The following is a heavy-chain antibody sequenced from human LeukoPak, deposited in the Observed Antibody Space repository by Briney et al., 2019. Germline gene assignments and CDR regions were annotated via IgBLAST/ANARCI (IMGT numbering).Heavy chain of an antibody. CDR1: GYTFTSYY. CDR3: ARANGQQSGPFDP. CDR2: INPSGGST. V-gene: IGHV1-46*01. J-gene: IGHJ5*02. Sequence: ASVKVSCKASGYTFTSYYMHWVRQAPGQGLEWMGIINPSGGSTSYAQKFQGRVTITRDMSTSTVYMELSSLRSEDTAVYYCARANGQQSGPFDPWGQGTLVTVSS. D-gene: IGHD6-13*01.